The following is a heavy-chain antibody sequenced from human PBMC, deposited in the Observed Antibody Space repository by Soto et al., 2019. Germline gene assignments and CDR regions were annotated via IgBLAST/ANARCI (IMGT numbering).Heavy chain of an antibody. V-gene: IGHV4-59*01. CDR1: GGSISSYY. J-gene: IGHJ4*02. CDR3: ANGDHYGDYDFRFDY. CDR2: XYYSGSX. Sequence: SETLSLTCTVSGGSISSYYWSWIRHPPGKGLEWMGXXYYSGSXNYNPSLKSRVTISLDTAKNQVSLKLSSVTAADTAVYYCANGDHYGDYDFRFDYWGQGTLVTVSS. D-gene: IGHD4-17*01.